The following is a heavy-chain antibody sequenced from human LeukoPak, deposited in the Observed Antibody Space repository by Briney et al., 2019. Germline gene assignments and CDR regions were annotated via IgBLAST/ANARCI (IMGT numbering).Heavy chain of an antibody. CDR3: ATDRDNSERQKRFDS. D-gene: IGHD1-26*01. CDR2: INQDESEK. V-gene: IGHV3-7*01. J-gene: IGHJ4*02. Sequence: GGSLRLSCAASGFTFSTYWMNWYRQAPAKGLAWVGNINQDESEKKYLDSVRGRFTISRDNAKNSLLPRINSLSPSDKALSYCATDRDNSERQKRFDSWGQGALVTVSS. CDR1: GFTFSTYW.